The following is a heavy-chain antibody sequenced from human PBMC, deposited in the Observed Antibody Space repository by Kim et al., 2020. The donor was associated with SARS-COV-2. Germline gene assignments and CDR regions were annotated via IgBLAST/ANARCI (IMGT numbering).Heavy chain of an antibody. V-gene: IGHV4-30-4*01. CDR2: IYYSGST. J-gene: IGHJ6*03. CDR1: GGSISSGDYY. D-gene: IGHD3-3*01. CDR3: ARDRRSTSWGAWSGYYTNYYYYMDV. Sequence: SETLSLTCTVSGGSISSGDYYWSWIRQPPGKGLEWIGYIYYSGSTYYNPSLKSRVTISVDTSKNQFSLKLSSVTAADTAVYYCARDRRSTSWGAWSGYYTNYYYYMDVWGKGTTVTVSS.